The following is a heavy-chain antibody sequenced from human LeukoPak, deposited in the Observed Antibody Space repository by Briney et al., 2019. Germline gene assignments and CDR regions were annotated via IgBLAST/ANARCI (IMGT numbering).Heavy chain of an antibody. CDR1: GGSISSYY. D-gene: IGHD2-2*03. CDR3: ARDGFYYYYGMDV. V-gene: IGHV4-59*01. J-gene: IGHJ6*02. CDR2: TYYSGST. Sequence: SETLSLTCTVSGGSISSYYWSWIRQPPGKGLEWIGYTYYSGSTNYNPSLKSRVTISVDTSKNQFSLKLSSVTAADTAVYYCARDGFYYYYGMDVWGQGTTVTVSS.